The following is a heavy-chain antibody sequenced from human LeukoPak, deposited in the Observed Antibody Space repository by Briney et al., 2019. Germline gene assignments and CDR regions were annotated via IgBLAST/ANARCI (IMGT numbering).Heavy chain of an antibody. CDR1: GGSFSGYY. J-gene: IGHJ6*03. Sequence: SETLSLTCAVYGGSFSGYYWSWIRQPPGKGLEWIGEINHSGSTNYNPSLKSRVTISVDTSKNQFSLTLTSVTAADTAIYYCARVMGESWYFYMDVWGKGTTVTVSS. CDR2: INHSGST. CDR3: ARVMGESWYFYMDV. D-gene: IGHD3-16*01. V-gene: IGHV4-34*01.